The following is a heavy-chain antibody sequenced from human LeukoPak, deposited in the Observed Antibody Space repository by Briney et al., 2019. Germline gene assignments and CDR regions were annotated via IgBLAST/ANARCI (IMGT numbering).Heavy chain of an antibody. CDR2: TYYRSKWYS. CDR1: GDSVSSNNAA. D-gene: IGHD4-17*01. CDR3: AREVTTVTTRNWFDP. Sequence: SQTLSLTCAISGDSVSSNNAAWNWIRQSPSRGLEWLGRTYYRSKWYSDYTLSVKSRVTISPDTSKNQFSLHLNSVTPEDTAVYYCAREVTTVTTRNWFDPWGQGTLVTVSS. J-gene: IGHJ5*02. V-gene: IGHV6-1*01.